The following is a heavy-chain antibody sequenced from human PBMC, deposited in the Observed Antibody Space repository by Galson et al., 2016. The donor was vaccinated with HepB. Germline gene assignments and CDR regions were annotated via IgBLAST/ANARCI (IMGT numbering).Heavy chain of an antibody. CDR1: EFTFTSYA. J-gene: IGHJ4*02. CDR3: AKDRWTGQLLPHGFDY. CDR2: INNSGGRT. Sequence: SLRLSCAASEFTFTSYAMSWVRQAPGKGLEWVSSINNSGGRTHYADSVKGRFTISRDNSKNTLFLQMNSLRAEDTALYYCAKDRWTGQLLPHGFDYWGRGALVTVSS. D-gene: IGHD6-6*01. V-gene: IGHV3-23*01.